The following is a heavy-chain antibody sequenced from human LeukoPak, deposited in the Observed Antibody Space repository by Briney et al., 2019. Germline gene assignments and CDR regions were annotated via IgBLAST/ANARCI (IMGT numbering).Heavy chain of an antibody. D-gene: IGHD6-19*01. Sequence: GGSLRLSCAASGFTFSSYAMSWVRQAPGKGLEWVSGISGSGISAYYADSVKGRFTISRDNSKNTLYLQMNSLRAEDTAGYYCAKDQTAVAPYYFDYWGQGTLVTASS. CDR1: GFTFSSYA. V-gene: IGHV3-23*01. CDR2: ISGSGISA. J-gene: IGHJ4*02. CDR3: AKDQTAVAPYYFDY.